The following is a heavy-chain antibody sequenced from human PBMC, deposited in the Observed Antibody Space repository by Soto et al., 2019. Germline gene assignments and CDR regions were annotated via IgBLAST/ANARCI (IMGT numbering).Heavy chain of an antibody. CDR2: IYPGGSDT. CDR3: ARLAEDIVVVPAAMYAFDI. Sequence: PGESLKISCKGSGYSFTSYWIGWVRQMPGKGLEWMGIIYPGGSDTRYSPSFQGQVTISADKSISTAYLQWSSLKTWDTAMYYCARLAEDIVVVPAAMYAFDIWGQGTMVTVSS. CDR1: GYSFTSYW. V-gene: IGHV5-51*01. D-gene: IGHD2-2*01. J-gene: IGHJ3*02.